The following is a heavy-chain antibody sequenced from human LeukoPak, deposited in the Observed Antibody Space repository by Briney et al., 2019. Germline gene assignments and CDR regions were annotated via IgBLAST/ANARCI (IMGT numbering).Heavy chain of an antibody. J-gene: IGHJ4*02. D-gene: IGHD2-2*02. CDR2: INPTSGGA. CDR1: GYTFTDYY. V-gene: IGHV1-2*02. CDR3: ARYCSSTSCYTYFDY. Sequence: ASVKVSCKTSGYTFTDYYMHWVRQAPGQGLEWMGWINPTSGGAIYAQKFQGRVTKTRDTSITTAYMELSRLRSDDTAVYYCARYCSSTSCYTYFDYWGQGTLVTVSS.